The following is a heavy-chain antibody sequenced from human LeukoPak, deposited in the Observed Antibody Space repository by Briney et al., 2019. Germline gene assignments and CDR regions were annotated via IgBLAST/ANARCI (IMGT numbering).Heavy chain of an antibody. CDR2: IQYSGST. D-gene: IGHD3-22*01. J-gene: IGHJ4*02. CDR1: GDSVSGISIY. Sequence: SETLSLTCTVSGDSVSGISIYWSWIRQPPGKGLQYIGYIQYSGSTNYNPSLKSRVTISVDTSKNQFSLKLSSVTAADTAVYYCARYYDRSGYWSTPHFDYWGQGTLVTVSS. CDR3: ARYYDRSGYWSTPHFDY. V-gene: IGHV4-61*01.